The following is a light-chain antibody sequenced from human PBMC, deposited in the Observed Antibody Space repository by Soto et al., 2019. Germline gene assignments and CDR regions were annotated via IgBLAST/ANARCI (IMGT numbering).Light chain of an antibody. CDR3: QQSYSTPPT. J-gene: IGKJ1*01. CDR1: QSIRRY. Sequence: DIQMTQSPSSLSASVGDRVTITCRASQSIRRYLNWYQQKPGKAPKLLLYAACSFKRWVPSRFSGSGSGTDCTLTISSLQPEDFATYYCQQSYSTPPTFGQGPKEEIK. CDR2: AAC. V-gene: IGKV1-39*01.